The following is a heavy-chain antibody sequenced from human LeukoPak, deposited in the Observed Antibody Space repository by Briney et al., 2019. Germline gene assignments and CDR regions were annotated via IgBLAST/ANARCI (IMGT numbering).Heavy chain of an antibody. V-gene: IGHV4-61*01. Sequence: PSETLSLTCTVSGGSVSSGSYYWNWIRQPPGKGLEWIGYIYYSGSTNYNPSLNSRVTISLDTSKSQFSLKLSSVTAADTAVFYCARGYSSIRGWFDPWGQGTPVTVSS. CDR2: IYYSGST. CDR1: GGSVSSGSYY. D-gene: IGHD6-13*01. CDR3: ARGYSSIRGWFDP. J-gene: IGHJ5*02.